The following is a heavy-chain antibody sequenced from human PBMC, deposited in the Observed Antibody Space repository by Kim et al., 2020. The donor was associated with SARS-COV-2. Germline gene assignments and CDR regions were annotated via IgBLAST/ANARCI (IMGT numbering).Heavy chain of an antibody. CDR3: ARERVRGVIIGY. J-gene: IGHJ4*02. CDR1: GGSISSGGYY. Sequence: SETLSLTCTVSGGSISSGGYYWSWIRQHPGKGLEWIGYIYYSGSTYYNPSLKSRVTISVDTSKNQFSLKMSSVTAADTAVYYCARERVRGVIIGYWGQGTLVTVSS. V-gene: IGHV4-31*03. CDR2: IYYSGST. D-gene: IGHD3-10*01.